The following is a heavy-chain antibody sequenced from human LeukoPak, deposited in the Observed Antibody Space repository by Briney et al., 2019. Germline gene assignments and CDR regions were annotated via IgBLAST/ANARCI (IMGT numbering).Heavy chain of an antibody. D-gene: IGHD3-10*01. V-gene: IGHV3-21*01. CDR2: ISSSSSYI. Sequence: PGGSLRLSCAASGFTFSSYSMNWVRQAPGKGLEWVSSISSSSSYIYYADSVKGRFTISRDNAKNSLYLQMNSLRAVDTAVYYCARRSSGSIYYMDVWGKGTTVTVSS. CDR1: GFTFSSYS. CDR3: ARRSSGSIYYMDV. J-gene: IGHJ6*03.